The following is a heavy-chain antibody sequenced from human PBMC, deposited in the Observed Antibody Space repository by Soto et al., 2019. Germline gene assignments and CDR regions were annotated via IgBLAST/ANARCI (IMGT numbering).Heavy chain of an antibody. V-gene: IGHV3-23*01. CDR1: GFTFSSYA. Sequence: PGGSLRLSCAASGFTFSSYAMSWVRQAPGKGLEWVSLISGSGGSTYYADSVKGRFTISRDNSKNTLYLQMNSLRAEDTAVYYCAKGKSDYGWNMFDYWGQGTLVTVSS. CDR2: ISGSGGST. J-gene: IGHJ4*02. D-gene: IGHD4-17*01. CDR3: AKGKSDYGWNMFDY.